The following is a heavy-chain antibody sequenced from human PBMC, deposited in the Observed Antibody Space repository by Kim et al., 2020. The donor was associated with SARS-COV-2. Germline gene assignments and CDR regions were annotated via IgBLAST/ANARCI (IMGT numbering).Heavy chain of an antibody. CDR2: ISYDGSNK. J-gene: IGHJ6*02. D-gene: IGHD3-10*01. Sequence: GGSLRLSCAASGFTFSSYAMHWVRQAPGKGLEWVAVISYDGSNKYYADSVKGRFTISRDNSKNTLYLQMNSLRAEDTAVYYCARDLWVAWYYGMDVWGQGTTVTVSS. CDR3: ARDLWVAWYYGMDV. CDR1: GFTFSSYA. V-gene: IGHV3-30*04.